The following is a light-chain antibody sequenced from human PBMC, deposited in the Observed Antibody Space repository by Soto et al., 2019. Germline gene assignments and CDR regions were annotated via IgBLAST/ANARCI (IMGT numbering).Light chain of an antibody. CDR3: SSYTTSSTLYV. J-gene: IGLJ1*01. CDR1: SSDVGAYNY. V-gene: IGLV2-14*03. Sequence: QPALTQPASVSGSPGQSITISCTGTSSDVGAYNYVSWYQQYPGKAPKYIIYDVTNRPSGVSYRFSGSKSGNTASLTISGLQAEDEADYYCSSYTTSSTLYVFGTGTKLTVL. CDR2: DVT.